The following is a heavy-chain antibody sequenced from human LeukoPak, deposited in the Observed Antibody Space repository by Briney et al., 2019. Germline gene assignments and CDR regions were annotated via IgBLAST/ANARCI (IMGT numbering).Heavy chain of an antibody. CDR1: GFTFSEHA. CDR2: MSYDGRKT. J-gene: IGHJ4*02. D-gene: IGHD6-13*01. Sequence: GSLRLSSAASGFTFSEHAFHWVRQGPGNGLKWVAVMSYDGRKTFYAESVRGRFTISRDNAKNSLYLQMNSLRAEDTAVYYCARALAALDYWGQGTLVTVSS. V-gene: IGHV3-30-3*01. CDR3: ARALAALDY.